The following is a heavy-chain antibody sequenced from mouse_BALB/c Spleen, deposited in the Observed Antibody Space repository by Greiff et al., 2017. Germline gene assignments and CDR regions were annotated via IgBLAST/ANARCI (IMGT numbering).Heavy chain of an antibody. V-gene: IGHV2-9*02. J-gene: IGHJ3*01. CDR1: GFSLTSYG. D-gene: IGHD2-4*01. CDR3: AREAYDYDVSWFAY. Sequence: QVQLKESGPGLVAPSQSLSITCTVSGFSLTSYGVHWVRQPPGKGLEWLGVIWAGGSTNYNSALMSRLSISKDNSKSQVFLKMNSLQTDDTAMYYGAREAYDYDVSWFAYWGQGTLVTVSA. CDR2: IWAGGST.